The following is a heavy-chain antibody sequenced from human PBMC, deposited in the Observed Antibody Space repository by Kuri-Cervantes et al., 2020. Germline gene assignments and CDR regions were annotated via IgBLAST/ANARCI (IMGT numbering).Heavy chain of an antibody. Sequence: GGSLRLSCAASGFTFSSYGMHWVRQAPGKGLEWVSGISSSGSSTFYADSVKGRFTISRDTSTNTLYLQMNSLRAEDTAVYYCAKDLGDLLTGYYPDYWGQGTLVTVSS. CDR1: GFTFSSYG. J-gene: IGHJ4*02. CDR2: ISSSGSST. CDR3: AKDLGDLLTGYYPDY. V-gene: IGHV3-23*01. D-gene: IGHD3-9*01.